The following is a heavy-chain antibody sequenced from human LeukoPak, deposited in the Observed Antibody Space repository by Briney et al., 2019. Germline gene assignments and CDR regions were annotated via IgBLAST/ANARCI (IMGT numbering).Heavy chain of an antibody. D-gene: IGHD2-15*01. CDR2: IWYDGSNK. Sequence: GGSLRLSCAASGFTFSSYGMHWVRQAPGKGLEWVAVIWYDGSNKYYADSVKGRFTISSDNSKNTLYLQMNSLRAEDTAVYYCAKDLGGATTTWGFDYWGQGTLVTVSS. V-gene: IGHV3-33*06. CDR1: GFTFSSYG. J-gene: IGHJ4*02. CDR3: AKDLGGATTTWGFDY.